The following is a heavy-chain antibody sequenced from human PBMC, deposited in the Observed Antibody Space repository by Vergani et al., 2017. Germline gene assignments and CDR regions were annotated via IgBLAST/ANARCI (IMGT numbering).Heavy chain of an antibody. J-gene: IGHJ4*02. Sequence: EVQLVESGGGLVKPGGSLRLSCAASGFTFSSYNMNWVRQAPGKGLEWVSSITSRSSYTYYADSVRGRFTISRDNAKNSLYLQMNSLRAEDTAVYFCASNLPTRADFDYWGQGTLVTVSS. D-gene: IGHD1-1*01. CDR2: ITSRSSYT. CDR1: GFTFSSYN. CDR3: ASNLPTRADFDY. V-gene: IGHV3-21*01.